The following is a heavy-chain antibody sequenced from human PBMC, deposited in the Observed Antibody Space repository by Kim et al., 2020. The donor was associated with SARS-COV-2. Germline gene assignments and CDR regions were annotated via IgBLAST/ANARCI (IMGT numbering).Heavy chain of an antibody. CDR1: GGSIKHSGYF. D-gene: IGHD3-9*01. CDR2: VHHTGAT. Sequence: SETLSLTCTVSGGSIKHSGYFWSWVRQVPGKGLEWIGYVHHTGATDHNPSLKSRVSISVDTSTNQFSLQLHPLTAADTAVYYCARADDILTAYYFDFWG. CDR3: ARADDILTAYYFDF. V-gene: IGHV4-31*03. J-gene: IGHJ4*01.